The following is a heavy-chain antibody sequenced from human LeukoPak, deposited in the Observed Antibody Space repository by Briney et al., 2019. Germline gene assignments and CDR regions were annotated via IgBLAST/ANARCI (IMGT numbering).Heavy chain of an antibody. J-gene: IGHJ4*02. CDR1: GGSISSYY. D-gene: IGHD6-19*01. CDR3: ARHNSSGWYWPYYFDY. V-gene: IGHV4-59*08. CDR2: IYYSGST. Sequence: SETLSLTCTVSGGSISSYYWSWIRQPPGKGLEWIGYIYYSGSTNYNPSLKSRVTISVDTSKNQFSLKLSSVTAADTAVYYCARHNSSGWYWPYYFDYWGQGTLVTVSS.